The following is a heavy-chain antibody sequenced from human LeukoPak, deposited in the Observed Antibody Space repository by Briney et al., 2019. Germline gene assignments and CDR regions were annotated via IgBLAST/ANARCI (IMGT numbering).Heavy chain of an antibody. CDR2: SIPIFGTA. J-gene: IGHJ4*02. D-gene: IGHD3-22*01. V-gene: IGHV1-69*13. CDR1: GGTFSSYA. Sequence: ASVKVSCNASGGTFSSYAISWVRQAPGHWLECMGGSIPIFGTANYAQNVQARVTITADESTSTAYMELSSLRSEDTAVYYCARMVATYYYESSGYPYFDNWGQGTLVTVSS. CDR3: ARMVATYYYESSGYPYFDN.